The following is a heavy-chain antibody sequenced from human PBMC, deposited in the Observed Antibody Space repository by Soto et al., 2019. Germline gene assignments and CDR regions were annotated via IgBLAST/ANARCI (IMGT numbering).Heavy chain of an antibody. CDR3: ARGYSSRWYNWFDP. Sequence: QVQLVESGGGVVQPGRSLRLSCAASGFTFSSYGMHWVRQAPGKGLEWVAVIWYDGSNKYYADSVKGRFTISRDNSKNTLYLHMNCLRAEDTAVYYCARGYSSRWYNWFDPWGQGTLVTVSS. D-gene: IGHD6-13*01. V-gene: IGHV3-33*01. CDR1: GFTFSSYG. J-gene: IGHJ5*02. CDR2: IWYDGSNK.